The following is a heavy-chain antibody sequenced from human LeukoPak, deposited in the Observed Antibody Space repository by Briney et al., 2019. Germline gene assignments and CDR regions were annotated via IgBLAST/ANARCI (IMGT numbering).Heavy chain of an antibody. D-gene: IGHD5-18*01. J-gene: IGHJ4*02. CDR1: GFPFETNA. CDR2: IGNTET. CDR3: AKDWIQFNRVFDCFDS. Sequence: PGGSLRLSCATSGFPFETNAMSWVRQAPGKGLEWVATIGNTETFYADSVTGRFTISRDNSKNTVNLQMNRLRVEETAIYYCAKDWIQFNRVFDCFDSWGQGTLVTVSS. V-gene: IGHV3-23*01.